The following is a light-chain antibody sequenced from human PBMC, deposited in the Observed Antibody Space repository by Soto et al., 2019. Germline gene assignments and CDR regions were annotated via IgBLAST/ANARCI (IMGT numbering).Light chain of an antibody. J-gene: IGLJ2*01. Sequence: QSALTQPASVSGSPGQSITISCTGTSSDVGAYNYVSWYQQHPGKAPKLMIYEVSNRPSGVSNRFSGSKSGNTASLTISGPQAGDGADYNCNSYKRGSPLVFGGGTNLP. CDR2: EVS. CDR1: SSDVGAYNY. V-gene: IGLV2-14*01. CDR3: NSYKRGSPLV.